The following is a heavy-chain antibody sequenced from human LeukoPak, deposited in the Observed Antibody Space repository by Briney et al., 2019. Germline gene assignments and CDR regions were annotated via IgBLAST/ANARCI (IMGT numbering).Heavy chain of an antibody. Sequence: SETLSLTCAVYGGSFSGYYWSWIRQPPGKGLEWIGEINHSGSTNYNPSLKSRVTISVDTSKNQFSLKLSSVTPADTAVYYCARVDRSAGMYCSSTSCSYYFDYWGQGTLVTVSS. V-gene: IGHV4-34*01. CDR1: GGSFSGYY. CDR3: ARVDRSAGMYCSSTSCSYYFDY. J-gene: IGHJ4*02. D-gene: IGHD2-2*01. CDR2: INHSGST.